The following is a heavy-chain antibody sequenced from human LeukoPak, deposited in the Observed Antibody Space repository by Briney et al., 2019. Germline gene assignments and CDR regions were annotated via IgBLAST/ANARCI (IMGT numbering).Heavy chain of an antibody. J-gene: IGHJ6*04. Sequence: GGSLRLSCSASGFTFSSYEMNWVRQAPGKGLEWVSYISSSGSPIYYADSVKGRFTVSRDSAKNSLYLQMNSLRAEDTAVYYCAELGITMIGGVWGKGTTVTISS. D-gene: IGHD3-10*02. V-gene: IGHV3-48*03. CDR3: AELGITMIGGV. CDR1: GFTFSSYE. CDR2: ISSSGSPI.